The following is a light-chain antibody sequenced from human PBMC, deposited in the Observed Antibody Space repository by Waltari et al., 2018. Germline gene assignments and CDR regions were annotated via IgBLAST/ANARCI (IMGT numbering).Light chain of an antibody. CDR3: QRYDSDWT. Sequence: EIVMTQSPATLSVSPGERVTLSCRASQSVRSNLAWYQQKPGQGPRLLIYDGSTRATGIPARFSGSGSGTDFTLTISSLQSEDFATYYCQRYDSDWTFGQGTKVEIK. CDR1: QSVRSN. V-gene: IGKV3-15*01. CDR2: DGS. J-gene: IGKJ1*01.